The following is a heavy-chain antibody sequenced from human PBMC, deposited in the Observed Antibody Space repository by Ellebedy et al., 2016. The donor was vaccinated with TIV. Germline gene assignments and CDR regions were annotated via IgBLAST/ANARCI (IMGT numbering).Heavy chain of an antibody. J-gene: IGHJ4*02. Sequence: GESLKISCAASGFTFSSYWMHWVRQAPGKGLVWVSRINRDGSSKSYADSVKGRFTISRDNAKNTVFLQMNNLRAEDTAVYYCATWGMTTVTYLDFDYWGQGTLVTVSS. V-gene: IGHV3-74*01. CDR2: INRDGSSK. D-gene: IGHD4-17*01. CDR1: GFTFSSYW. CDR3: ATWGMTTVTYLDFDY.